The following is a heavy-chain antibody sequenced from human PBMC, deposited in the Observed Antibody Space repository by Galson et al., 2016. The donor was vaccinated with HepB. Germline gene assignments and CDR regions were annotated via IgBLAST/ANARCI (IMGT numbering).Heavy chain of an antibody. V-gene: IGHV3-21*01. J-gene: IGHJ6*02. CDR1: GFTFSNYA. Sequence: SLRLSCAASGFTFSNYAMNWVRQAPGKGLEWVSSISTGSGYIYYADSVKGRFTIPRDNAKNSLYLQMNSLRAEDTAVYYCAFNPGPEDVWGQGTTVTVSS. CDR3: AFNPGPEDV. D-gene: IGHD1-14*01. CDR2: ISTGSGYI.